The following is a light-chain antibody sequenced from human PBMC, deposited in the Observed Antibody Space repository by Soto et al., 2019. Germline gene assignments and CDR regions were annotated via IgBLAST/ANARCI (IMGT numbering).Light chain of an antibody. Sequence: SYELTQPPSVSVAPGQTARITCGGNNIGSKSVHWYQQKPGQAPVLVVYDDRDRPSGIPERFSGSNSGNTATLTISRVEAGYEADYYCQVWDFTNDSFGTGTKVTAL. CDR2: DDR. V-gene: IGLV3-21*02. CDR3: QVWDFTNDS. CDR1: NIGSKS. J-gene: IGLJ1*01.